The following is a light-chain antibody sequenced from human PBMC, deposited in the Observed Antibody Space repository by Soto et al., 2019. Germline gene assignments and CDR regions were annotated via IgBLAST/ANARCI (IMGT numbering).Light chain of an antibody. CDR3: SSYAGNDKFVL. CDR1: SSDIGGSNY. CDR2: EVS. Sequence: QSALTQPPSASGSPGQSVTISCTGTSSDIGGSNYIFWYQQYPGKAPKLMIYEVSNRPAGVPDRFSGSKSGNTGSLTVSGLHDEDEADYFCSSYAGNDKFVLFGGGTKLTVL. V-gene: IGLV2-8*01. J-gene: IGLJ2*01.